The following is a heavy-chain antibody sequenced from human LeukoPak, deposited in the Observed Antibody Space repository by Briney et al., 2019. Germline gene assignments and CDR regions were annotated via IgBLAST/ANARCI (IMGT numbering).Heavy chain of an antibody. D-gene: IGHD1-26*01. V-gene: IGHV4-34*01. CDR1: GGSFSGYY. CDR2: INHSGSA. J-gene: IGHJ3*02. Sequence: PSETLSLTCAVYGGSFSGYYWNWIRQPPGKGLEWIGEINHSGSANYTPSLKSRVTISLDTSKNQFSLKLSSVTAADTAVYYCARYSGTYYPAFDIWGQGTMVSVSS. CDR3: ARYSGTYYPAFDI.